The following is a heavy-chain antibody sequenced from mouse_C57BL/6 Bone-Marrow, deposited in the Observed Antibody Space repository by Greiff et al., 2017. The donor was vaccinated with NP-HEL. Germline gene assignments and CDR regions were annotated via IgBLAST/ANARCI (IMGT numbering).Heavy chain of an antibody. V-gene: IGHV1-59*01. Sequence: QVQLQQPGAELVRPGTSVKLSCKASGYTFTSYWMHWVKQRPGQGLEWIGVIDPSDSYTNYNQKFKGKATLTVDTSSSTAYMQLSSLTSEDSAVYYCTTWRPWFAYWGQGTLVTVSA. CDR1: GYTFTSYW. J-gene: IGHJ3*01. CDR3: TTWRPWFAY. D-gene: IGHD1-1*01. CDR2: IDPSDSYT.